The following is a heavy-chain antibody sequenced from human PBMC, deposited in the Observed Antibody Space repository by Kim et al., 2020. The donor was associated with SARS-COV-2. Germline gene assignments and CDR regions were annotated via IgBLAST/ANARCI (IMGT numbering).Heavy chain of an antibody. CDR3: AKELTVEWFGELKPYGMDV. Sequence: DSVKGRFTISRDNSKNTLYLQMNSLRAEDTAVYYCAKELTVEWFGELKPYGMDVWGQGTTVTVSS. V-gene: IGHV3-23*01. J-gene: IGHJ6*02. D-gene: IGHD3-10*01.